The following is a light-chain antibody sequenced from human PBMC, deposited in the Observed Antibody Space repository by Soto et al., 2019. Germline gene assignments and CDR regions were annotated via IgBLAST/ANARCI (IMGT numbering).Light chain of an antibody. CDR2: AAS. CDR3: QQTYSTPWT. V-gene: IGKV1-39*01. J-gene: IGKJ1*01. CDR1: QSISRY. Sequence: DIQMTQSPSSLSASVGDRVTVTCRASQSISRYLNWYQQKPGKAPNLLIYAASTLQRGVPSRFSGSESGTDCTLTISSLQPEDSAICFCQQTYSTPWTFGQGTKVEIK.